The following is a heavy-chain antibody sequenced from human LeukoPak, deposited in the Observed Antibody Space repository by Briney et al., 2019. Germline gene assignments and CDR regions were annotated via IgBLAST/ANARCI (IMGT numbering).Heavy chain of an antibody. CDR2: IKQDGSEK. V-gene: IGHV3-7*01. D-gene: IGHD5-18*01. J-gene: IGHJ4*02. Sequence: GGSLRLSCSTSGFTFGDYAMTWVRQAPGKGLEWVANIKQDGSEKYYVDSVKGRFTISRDNTKKSVYLQMNSLRAEDTAVYYCARIRGYSYAFDYWGQGTLVTVSS. CDR3: ARIRGYSYAFDY. CDR1: GFTFGDYA.